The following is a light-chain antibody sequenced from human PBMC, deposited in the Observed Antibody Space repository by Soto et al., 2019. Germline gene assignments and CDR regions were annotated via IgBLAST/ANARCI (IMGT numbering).Light chain of an antibody. CDR3: QQYGSSPLT. J-gene: IGKJ1*01. Sequence: EIALTQSPGTLSLSPGERATLSGRASQTLTSSYLARYQQKPGRAPRLLIYGASNRATGIADRFSGSGSGTDFTLTSNRLEPEDCAVYYCQQYGSSPLTFGQGTKVEIK. CDR2: GAS. CDR1: QTLTSSY. V-gene: IGKV3-20*01.